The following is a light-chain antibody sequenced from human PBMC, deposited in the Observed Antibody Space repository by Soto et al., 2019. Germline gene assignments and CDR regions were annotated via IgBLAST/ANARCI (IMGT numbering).Light chain of an antibody. CDR3: QQANSFPLT. J-gene: IGKJ4*01. CDR1: QDISSW. V-gene: IGKV1-12*01. Sequence: DIQMTQSPSSVAASVGDRVTITCRASQDISSWLAWFQQKPGKAPKLLIYGASTLPSGVPSRFSGSGSGTDFTLTISSLQPEDFETYSCQQANSFPLTFGGGTKVDIK. CDR2: GAS.